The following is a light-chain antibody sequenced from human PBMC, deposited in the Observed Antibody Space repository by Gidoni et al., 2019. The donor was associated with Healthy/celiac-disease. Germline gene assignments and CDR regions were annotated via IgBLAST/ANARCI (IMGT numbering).Light chain of an antibody. Sequence: EIVMTQSPATLSVSPGDRATLSCRASQSVSSNLAWYQQKPGQAPRLLIYGASTRATGIPARFSGSGSWTEFTLTISSLQSEDFAVYYCQQYNNWPPLTFGGGTKVEIK. J-gene: IGKJ4*01. CDR3: QQYNNWPPLT. V-gene: IGKV3-15*01. CDR1: QSVSSN. CDR2: GAS.